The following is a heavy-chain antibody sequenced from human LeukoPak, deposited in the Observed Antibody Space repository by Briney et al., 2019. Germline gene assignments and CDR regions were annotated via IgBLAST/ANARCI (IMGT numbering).Heavy chain of an antibody. V-gene: IGHV1-69*13. CDR3: ARVGITMVRGVSPGYYFDY. Sequence: SVKVSCKASGGTFSSYAISWVRQAPGQGLEWMGGIIPIFGTANYAQKFQGRVTITADESTSTAYMGLSSLRSEDTAVYYCARVGITMVRGVSPGYYFDYWGQGTLVTVSS. CDR1: GGTFSSYA. CDR2: IIPIFGTA. J-gene: IGHJ4*02. D-gene: IGHD3-10*01.